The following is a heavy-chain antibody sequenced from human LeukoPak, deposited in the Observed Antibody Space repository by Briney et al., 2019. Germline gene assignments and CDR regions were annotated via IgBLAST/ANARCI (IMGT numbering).Heavy chain of an antibody. V-gene: IGHV4-39*07. CDR2: IYYSGST. CDR1: GGSISSSSYY. J-gene: IGHJ4*02. D-gene: IGHD4-17*01. CDR3: ARFRGTVTTLWYFDY. Sequence: SETLSLTCTVSGGSISSSSYYWGWIRQPPGKGLEWIGSIYYSGSTYYNPSLKSRVTISVDTSKNQFSLKLSSVTAADTAVYYCARFRGTVTTLWYFDYWGQGTLVTVSS.